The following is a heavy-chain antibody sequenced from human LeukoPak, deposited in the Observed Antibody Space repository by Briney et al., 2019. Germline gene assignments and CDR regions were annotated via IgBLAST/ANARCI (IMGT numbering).Heavy chain of an antibody. J-gene: IGHJ5*02. V-gene: IGHV3-23*01. CDR2: IIGLSGNT. Sequence: GGSLRLSCEGSGFTFSSYAMTWVRQAPGKGLEWVSGIIGLSGNTYYADSVKGRFTISSDISKSTLYLQMNSLRVEDTAQYYCAKDKIVGDGRWDFDHWGRGTLVTVSS. CDR1: GFTFSSYA. D-gene: IGHD3-16*01. CDR3: AKDKIVGDGRWDFDH.